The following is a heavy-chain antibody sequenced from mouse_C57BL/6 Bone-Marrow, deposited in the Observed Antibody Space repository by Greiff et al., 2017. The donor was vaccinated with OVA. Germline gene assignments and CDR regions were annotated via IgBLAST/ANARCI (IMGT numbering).Heavy chain of an antibody. Sequence: QVQLKESGPGLVQPSQSLSITCTVSGFSLTSYGVHWVRQSPGKGLEWLGVIWSGGSTDYNAAFISRLSISKDNSKSQVFFKMNSLQADDTAIDYCARNGDDGYPDYWGQGTTLTVSS. D-gene: IGHD2-3*01. V-gene: IGHV2-2*01. CDR3: ARNGDDGYPDY. CDR1: GFSLTSYG. CDR2: IWSGGST. J-gene: IGHJ2*01.